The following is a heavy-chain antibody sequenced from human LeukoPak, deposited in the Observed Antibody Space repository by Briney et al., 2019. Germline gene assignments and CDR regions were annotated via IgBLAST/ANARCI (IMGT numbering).Heavy chain of an antibody. CDR1: GYTSTSYG. J-gene: IGHJ5*02. CDR3: ARDHIGRGAILGNWFDP. V-gene: IGHV1-18*04. CDR2: ISAYNGNT. Sequence: ASVKVSCKASGYTSTSYGISWVRQAPGQGLEWMGWISAYNGNTNYAQKLQGRVTMTTDTSTSTAYMELRSLRSDDTAVYYCARDHIGRGAILGNWFDPWGQGTLVTVSS. D-gene: IGHD3-10*01.